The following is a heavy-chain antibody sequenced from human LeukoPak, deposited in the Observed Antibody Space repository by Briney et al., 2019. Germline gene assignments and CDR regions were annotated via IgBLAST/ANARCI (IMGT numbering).Heavy chain of an antibody. Sequence: SVKLSCKASGATFNNYAISWVRQSPGQGLEWGGGIIPIFSTANYAQKFQGRDTITADKSTNTAYMELSSMRSEDTAVYYCARAVQVTTGGLFDYWGQGTLVTVSS. J-gene: IGHJ4*02. CDR3: ARAVQVTTGGLFDY. D-gene: IGHD4-17*01. CDR2: IIPIFSTA. V-gene: IGHV1-69*06. CDR1: GATFNNYA.